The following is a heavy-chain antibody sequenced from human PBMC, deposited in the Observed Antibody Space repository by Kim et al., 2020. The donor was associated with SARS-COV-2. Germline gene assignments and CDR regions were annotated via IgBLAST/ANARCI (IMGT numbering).Heavy chain of an antibody. D-gene: IGHD3-3*01. Sequence: YNPYLKSRLTISVDTSKNQFSLNLNSVTAADTAVYFCARASAILDWYFDLWGRGTLVTVSS. V-gene: IGHV4-30-2*05. CDR3: ARASAILDWYFDL. J-gene: IGHJ2*01.